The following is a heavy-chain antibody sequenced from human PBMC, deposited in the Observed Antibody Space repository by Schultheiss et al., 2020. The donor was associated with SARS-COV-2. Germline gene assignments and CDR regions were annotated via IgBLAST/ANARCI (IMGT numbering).Heavy chain of an antibody. CDR3: ARGRLYGSGSYYYYYGMDV. J-gene: IGHJ6*02. D-gene: IGHD3-10*01. V-gene: IGHV4-61*02. Sequence: SETLSLTCTVSGDSINSTGYYWGWIRQPAGKGLEWIGRIYTSGSTYYNPSLKSRVTISVDTSKNQFSLKLSSVTAADTAVYYCARGRLYGSGSYYYYYGMDVWGQGTTVTVSS. CDR2: IYTSGST. CDR1: GDSINSTGYY.